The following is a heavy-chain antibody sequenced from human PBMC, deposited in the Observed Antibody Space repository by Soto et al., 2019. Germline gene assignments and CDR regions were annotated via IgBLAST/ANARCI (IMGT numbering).Heavy chain of an antibody. CDR3: ARWDMGIAAHPHKPYPDY. CDR1: GFTFSSYW. D-gene: IGHD6-6*01. CDR2: IKQDGSEK. Sequence: EVQLVQSGGGLVQPGGSLRLSCAAYGFTFSSYWMSWVRQAPGKGLEWVANIKQDGSEKYYVDSVKGRFTISRDNAKNSLYLQMNSLRAEDTAVYYGARWDMGIAAHPHKPYPDYWGQGTLDAVSS. J-gene: IGHJ4*02. V-gene: IGHV3-7*01.